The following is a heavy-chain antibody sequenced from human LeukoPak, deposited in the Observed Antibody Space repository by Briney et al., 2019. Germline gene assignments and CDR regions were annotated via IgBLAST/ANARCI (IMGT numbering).Heavy chain of an antibody. J-gene: IGHJ5*02. V-gene: IGHV1-2*02. CDR1: GYTFTGYY. Sequence: ASVKVSCKASGYTFTGYYMHWVRQAPGQGLEWMGWINPNSGGTNYAQKFQGRVTMTRDTSNSTAYMELSRLRSDDTAVYYCARGKYYGDYGYGWFDPWGQGTLVTVSS. CDR2: INPNSGGT. CDR3: ARGKYYGDYGYGWFDP. D-gene: IGHD4-17*01.